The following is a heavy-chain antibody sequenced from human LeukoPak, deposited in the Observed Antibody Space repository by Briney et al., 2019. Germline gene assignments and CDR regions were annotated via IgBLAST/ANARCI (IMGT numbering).Heavy chain of an antibody. CDR2: IYYSGST. CDR3: ARDRGDFSFDY. CDR1: GGSISSSSYY. V-gene: IGHV4-39*07. J-gene: IGHJ4*02. Sequence: PSETLSLTCAVSGGSISSSSYYWGWIRQPPGKGLEWIESIYYSGSTYYNPSLKSRVTISVDTSKNQFSLKLSSVTAADTAVYYCARDRGDFSFDYWGQGTLVTVSS. D-gene: IGHD3-3*01.